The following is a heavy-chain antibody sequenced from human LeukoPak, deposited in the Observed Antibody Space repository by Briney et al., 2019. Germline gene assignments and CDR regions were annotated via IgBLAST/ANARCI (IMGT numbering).Heavy chain of an antibody. CDR2: ISSSSSYI. CDR1: GFTFSSYS. Sequence: GGSLRLSCAASGFTFSSYSMNWVRQAPGKGLEWVSSISSSSSYIYYADSVKGRFTISRDNAKNSLYLQMSSLRAEDTAVYYCARVSGDYVYYYYYGMDVWGQGTTVTVSS. V-gene: IGHV3-21*01. D-gene: IGHD2-21*02. CDR3: ARVSGDYVYYYYYGMDV. J-gene: IGHJ6*02.